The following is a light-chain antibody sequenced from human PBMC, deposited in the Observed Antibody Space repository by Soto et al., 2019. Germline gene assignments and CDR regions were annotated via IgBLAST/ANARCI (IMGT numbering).Light chain of an antibody. V-gene: IGKV2-28*01. CDR2: LAS. J-gene: IGKJ1*01. Sequence: DTVMTQSPLSLPVTPGEPASISCRSSQSLLQSNGYDYLNWYVQKPGQSPQLLIYLASSRASGVPDRFSGSGSGTDFTLKISGVEAEDVGVYYCMRAVRIPAFGQGTKVDVK. CDR1: QSLLQSNGYDY. CDR3: MRAVRIPA.